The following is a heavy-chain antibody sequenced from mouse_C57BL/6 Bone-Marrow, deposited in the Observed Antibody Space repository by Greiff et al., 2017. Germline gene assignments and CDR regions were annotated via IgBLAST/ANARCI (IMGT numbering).Heavy chain of an antibody. CDR3: ARRDYGY. CDR1: GFTFSDYG. Sequence: EVQLVESGGGLVKPGGSLKLSCAASGFTFSDYGMHWVRQAPEKGLEWVAYISSGSSTIYYADKVKGRFTISRDNAKNTLVLQMTGLRSEDTAMCYGARRDYGYWGQGTTLTVSS. V-gene: IGHV5-17*01. CDR2: ISSGSSTI. J-gene: IGHJ2*01. D-gene: IGHD1-1*01.